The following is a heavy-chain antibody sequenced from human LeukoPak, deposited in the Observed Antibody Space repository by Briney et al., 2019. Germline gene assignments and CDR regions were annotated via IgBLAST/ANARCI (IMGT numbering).Heavy chain of an antibody. CDR2: IYHSGST. V-gene: IGHV4-4*02. J-gene: IGHJ3*02. CDR1: GGSISSSNW. Sequence: SGTLSLTCAVSGGSISSSNWWSWVRQPPGQGLEWIGEIYHSGSTNHNPSLKSRVTISVDKSKNQFSLKLSSVTAADTAVYYCARETENYGSGSYYAAETFDIWGQGTMVTVSS. D-gene: IGHD3-10*01. CDR3: ARETENYGSGSYYAAETFDI.